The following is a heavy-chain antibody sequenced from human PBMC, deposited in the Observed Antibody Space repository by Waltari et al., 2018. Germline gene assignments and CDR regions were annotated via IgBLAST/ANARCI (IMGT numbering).Heavy chain of an antibody. CDR2: IYSAGST. J-gene: IGHJ6*02. CDR3: VRLAQRTYRSPVPGRHYYYGMDV. V-gene: IGHV3-66*04. Sequence: EVQLVESGGGLVQPGGSLRLSCAASGFTVGNNQMSWVRQAPGKGLEWVSLIYSAGSTDYADSVKGRFTISRDNAKNTLYLQMKRLRAEDTALYYCVRLAQRTYRSPVPGRHYYYGMDVWGQGTTVTVSS. D-gene: IGHD3-10*01. CDR1: GFTVGNNQ.